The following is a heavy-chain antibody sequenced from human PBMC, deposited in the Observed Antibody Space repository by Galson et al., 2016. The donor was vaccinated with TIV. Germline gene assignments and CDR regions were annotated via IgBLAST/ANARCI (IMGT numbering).Heavy chain of an antibody. CDR2: AWYDGSSA. V-gene: IGHV3-33*01. Sequence: SLRLSCAASGFTFNYHGIHWVRQAPGKGLEWLAVAWYDGSSAYYADSVEGRFTISRDNSKNTVFLQMNSLRAEDTAVYYCARNFPIDDILAAYYFDYWGQGTLVIVSS. CDR3: ARNFPIDDILAAYYFDY. CDR1: GFTFNYHG. D-gene: IGHD3-9*01. J-gene: IGHJ4*02.